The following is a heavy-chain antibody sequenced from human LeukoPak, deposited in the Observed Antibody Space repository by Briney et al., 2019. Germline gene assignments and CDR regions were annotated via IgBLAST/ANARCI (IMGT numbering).Heavy chain of an antibody. V-gene: IGHV3-7*03. CDR3: ARVLRYCSGGNCYSGGLGYMDV. Sequence: GGSLRLSCAASGFTFSTYWMSWVRQAPGKGLEWVANIKEDGSEKYYVDSVKGRFTISRDNAKNSLFLQMNSLRAEDTAVYYCARVLRYCSGGNCYSGGLGYMDVWGKGTTVTISS. CDR2: IKEDGSEK. CDR1: GFTFSTYW. J-gene: IGHJ6*03. D-gene: IGHD2-15*01.